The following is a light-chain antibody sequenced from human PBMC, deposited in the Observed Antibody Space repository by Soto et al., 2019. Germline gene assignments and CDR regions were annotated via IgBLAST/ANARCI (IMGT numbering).Light chain of an antibody. CDR1: LGVADY. V-gene: IGKV1-39*01. CDR2: AAS. J-gene: IGKJ3*01. Sequence: EIQMTQSPSSLSASVGDRVTITCRASLGVADYLNWYQHKPGEAPNLLIYAASRLQSGVPSRFTGRGSGTDFTLTISSLQPEDFATYYCQQSHTSPLTFGPGTKVDIK. CDR3: QQSHTSPLT.